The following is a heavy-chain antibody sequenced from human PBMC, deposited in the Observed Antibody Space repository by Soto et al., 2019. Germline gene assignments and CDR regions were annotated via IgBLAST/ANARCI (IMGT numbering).Heavy chain of an antibody. Sequence: VGSLRLSCAASGFIFENFGMSWVRQAPVKGLEWISSISGGGFKKYYADSVKGRFTISRDNSKSTVYLELNNLSAEDTAVYHCAKNQGVELVPLATVDWFDPWGQGSVVTVSS. V-gene: IGHV3-23*01. D-gene: IGHD1-26*01. CDR1: GFIFENFG. J-gene: IGHJ5*02. CDR3: AKNQGVELVPLATVDWFDP. CDR2: ISGGGFKK.